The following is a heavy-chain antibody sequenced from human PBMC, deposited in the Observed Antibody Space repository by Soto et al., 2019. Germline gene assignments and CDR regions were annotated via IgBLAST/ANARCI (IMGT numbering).Heavy chain of an antibody. Sequence: WSLRLSCAASGFTFSSYGMFWVRQAPGRGLEWVAFISYDGSNKCSDSVKGRFTISRDNSKNTLYLQMNSLRAEDTAVYYCAKGSYSGRYSDFDYWGQGTLVTVSS. CDR3: AKGSYSGRYSDFDY. J-gene: IGHJ4*02. CDR1: GFTFSSYG. CDR2: ISYDGSNK. D-gene: IGHD1-26*01. V-gene: IGHV3-30*18.